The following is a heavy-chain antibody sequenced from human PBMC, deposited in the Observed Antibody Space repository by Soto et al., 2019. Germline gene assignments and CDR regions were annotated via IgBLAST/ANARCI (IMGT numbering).Heavy chain of an antibody. CDR3: ATGSVRMDV. Sequence: QVHLVQSGAEVKKPGASVKVSCKASGYTFTSYDINWVRQATGQGLEWMGWMNPNSGNTGFAQKFRGRLTMTRSTSISTAYMELSSLRSEETAVYYCATGSVRMDVWGQGTTVTVSS. CDR2: MNPNSGNT. V-gene: IGHV1-8*01. J-gene: IGHJ6*01. D-gene: IGHD2-8*01. CDR1: GYTFTSYD.